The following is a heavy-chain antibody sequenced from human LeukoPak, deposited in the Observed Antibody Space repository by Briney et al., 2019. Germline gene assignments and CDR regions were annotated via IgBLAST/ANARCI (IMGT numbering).Heavy chain of an antibody. CDR3: AKDDDWLRFEH. CDR2: ISGSGGRT. CDR1: GFTFSSHG. J-gene: IGHJ4*02. V-gene: IGHV3-23*01. D-gene: IGHD5-12*01. Sequence: GGSLRLACAASGFTFSSHGMNWVRQAPGKGLEWVSGISGSGGRTYYADSVKGRFTISRDNSNHMLYLQMNSLIAEDTAIYYCAKDDDWLRFEHWGRGTPVSVSS.